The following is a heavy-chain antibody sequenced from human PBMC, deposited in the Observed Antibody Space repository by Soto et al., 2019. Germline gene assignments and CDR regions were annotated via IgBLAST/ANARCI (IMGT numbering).Heavy chain of an antibody. V-gene: IGHV1-69*06. CDR2: IIPMFGTA. CDR1: GDTFNSHA. D-gene: IGHD2-8*01. Sequence: QVQLVQSGAEVKKPGSSVKVSCKVSGDTFNSHAITWVRQAPGQGLEWMGRIIPMFGTANYAQKFQGRVTITADTSTSTAYMELRSLSSEDTAVYYCARSKGVGLVVDAFDLWGQGTMVTVSS. J-gene: IGHJ3*01. CDR3: ARSKGVGLVVDAFDL.